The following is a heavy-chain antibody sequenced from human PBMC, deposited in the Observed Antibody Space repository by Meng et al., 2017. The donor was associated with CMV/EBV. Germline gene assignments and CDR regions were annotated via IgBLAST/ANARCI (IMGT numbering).Heavy chain of an antibody. CDR2: INHSGST. CDR3: ARYKFGYYYGMDV. D-gene: IGHD3-3*01. V-gene: IGHV4-34*01. CDR1: GGSFRGYY. Sequence: SETLSLTCAVYGGSFRGYYWSWIRQPPGKGLEWIGEINHSGSTNYNPSLKSRVTISVDTSKNQFSLKLSSVTAADTAVYYCARYKFGYYYGMDVWGQGTTVTV. J-gene: IGHJ6*02.